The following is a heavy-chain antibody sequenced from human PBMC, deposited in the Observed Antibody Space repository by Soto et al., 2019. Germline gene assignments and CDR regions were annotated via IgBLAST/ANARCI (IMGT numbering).Heavy chain of an antibody. CDR2: INPNSGGT. CDR1: GYTFTGYY. D-gene: IGHD3-22*01. CDR3: ARLVGYSSGYYTGDY. Sequence: GASVKVSCKASGYTFTGYYMHWVRQAPGQGLEWMGWINPNSGGTNYAQKFQGRVAMTRDTSISTAYMELSRLRSDDTAVYYCARLVGYSSGYYTGDYWGQGTLVTVSS. J-gene: IGHJ4*02. V-gene: IGHV1-2*02.